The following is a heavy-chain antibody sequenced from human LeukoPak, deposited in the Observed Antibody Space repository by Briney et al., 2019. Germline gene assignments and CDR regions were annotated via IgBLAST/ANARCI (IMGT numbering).Heavy chain of an antibody. V-gene: IGHV1-2*02. CDR1: GYTFTGYY. CDR2: INPNSGGT. CDR3: ARDFWSGYVDAFDI. Sequence: ASVKVSCKASGYTFTGYYIHWVRQAPGQGLEWMGWINPNSGGTNYAQKFQGRVTMTRDTSISTAYMELSRLRSDDTAVYYCARDFWSGYVDAFDIWGQGTMVTVSS. J-gene: IGHJ3*02. D-gene: IGHD3-3*01.